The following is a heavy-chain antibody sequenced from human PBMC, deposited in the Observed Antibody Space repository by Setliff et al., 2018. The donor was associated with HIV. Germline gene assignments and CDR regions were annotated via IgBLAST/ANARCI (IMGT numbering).Heavy chain of an antibody. CDR2: VSQSGST. CDR1: GVSINRTDHY. Sequence: SETLSLTCSVSGVSINRTDHYWGWIRQSPGKGLEWIGSVSQSGSTYYNPSLKSRITISVDRSKTLFSLKLISVTAADQGVHYCASVPVAGANWFDPWGRGTLVTVSS. J-gene: IGHJ5*02. D-gene: IGHD2-21*01. CDR3: ASVPVAGANWFDP. V-gene: IGHV4-39*01.